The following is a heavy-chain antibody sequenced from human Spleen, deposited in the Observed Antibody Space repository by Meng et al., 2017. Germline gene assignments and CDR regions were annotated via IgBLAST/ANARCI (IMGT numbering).Heavy chain of an antibody. V-gene: IGHV1-2*06. J-gene: IGHJ2*01. Sequence: QVQRVPSGPEVKKPGASVKLSCKPSGYTFAAYWIHWLRQAPGQGLEWMGRIDPNNDHTQYAQNFQGRVTMTSDTSISTVYMELNGLRSDDTAVYYCAREGPAWYFDLWGRGTLVTVSS. CDR2: IDPNNDHT. CDR3: AREGPAWYFDL. CDR1: GYTFAAYW.